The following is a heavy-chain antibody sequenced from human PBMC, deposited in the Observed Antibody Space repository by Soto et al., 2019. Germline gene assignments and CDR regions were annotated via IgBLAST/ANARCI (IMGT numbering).Heavy chain of an antibody. Sequence: EVQLVESGGGLVQPGGSLRLSCSASGFTLSGRSMHWVRQAPGKGLGYVSGVSPDGNNEYYTDSVKGRFTISRDNSKNTLHLHMRSLRPEDTAVFYCARGFYGLDVWGQGTTVTVSS. V-gene: IGHV3-64D*08. CDR3: ARGFYGLDV. CDR1: GFTLSGRS. J-gene: IGHJ6*02. CDR2: VSPDGNNE.